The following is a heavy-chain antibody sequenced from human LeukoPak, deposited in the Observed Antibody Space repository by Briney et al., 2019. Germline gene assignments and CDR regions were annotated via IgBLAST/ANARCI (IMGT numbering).Heavy chain of an antibody. D-gene: IGHD6-13*01. V-gene: IGHV1-46*01. CDR3: GGGFGSSSWYRVGY. Sequence: ASVKVSCKAAGYTFTSYYMHWVRQAPGQGLEWMGIINPGGGSTNYEQKFQGRVTMTRDTSTSTVYMELSSLRSEDTAVYYCGGGFGSSSWYRVGYWGQGTLVTVSS. CDR2: INPGGGST. J-gene: IGHJ4*02. CDR1: GYTFTSYY.